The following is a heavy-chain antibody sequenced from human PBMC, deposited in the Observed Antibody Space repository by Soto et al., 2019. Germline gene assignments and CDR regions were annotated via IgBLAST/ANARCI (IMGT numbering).Heavy chain of an antibody. CDR2: ISAYNGNT. V-gene: IGHV1-18*01. Sequence: GASVKISCKTSGYTFTSHGISWVRQAPGQGLEWMGWISAYNGNTNYAQKLQGRVTMTTDTSTSTAYMELRSLRSDDTAVYYCARSSGIRTYYYYYMDVWGKGTTVTVSS. D-gene: IGHD6-13*01. CDR3: ARSSGIRTYYYYYMDV. CDR1: GYTFTSHG. J-gene: IGHJ6*03.